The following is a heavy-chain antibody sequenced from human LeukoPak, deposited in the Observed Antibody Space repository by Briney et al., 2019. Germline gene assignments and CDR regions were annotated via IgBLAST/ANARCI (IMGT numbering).Heavy chain of an antibody. CDR3: ARPIAARPQKYYFDY. D-gene: IGHD6-6*01. CDR1: GGSFSGYY. V-gene: IGHV4-34*01. Sequence: TSETLSLTCAVYGGSFSGYYWSWIRQPPGKGLEWIGEMNHSGSTNYNPSLKSRVTISVDTSKNQFSLKLSSVTAADTAVYYCARPIAARPQKYYFDYWGQGTLVTVSS. J-gene: IGHJ4*02. CDR2: MNHSGST.